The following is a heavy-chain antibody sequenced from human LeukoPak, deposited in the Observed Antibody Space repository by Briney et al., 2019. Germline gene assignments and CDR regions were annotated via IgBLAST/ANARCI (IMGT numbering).Heavy chain of an antibody. Sequence: ASVKVSCKASGYTFTSYDINWVRQATGQGLEWMGWMNPNSGNTGYAQKFQDGVTMTRNTSISTAYMELSGLRSEDTAMYYCARKTLYGSGKSWFDPWGQGTLVTVSS. V-gene: IGHV1-8*01. CDR1: GYTFTSYD. J-gene: IGHJ5*02. D-gene: IGHD3-10*01. CDR2: MNPNSGNT. CDR3: ARKTLYGSGKSWFDP.